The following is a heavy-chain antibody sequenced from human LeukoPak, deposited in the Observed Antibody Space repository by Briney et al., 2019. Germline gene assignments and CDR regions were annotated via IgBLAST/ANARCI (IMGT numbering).Heavy chain of an antibody. Sequence: PGGSLRLSCAASGFTFSSYWMSWVRQAPGKGLEWVANIKQDGSEKYYVDSVKGRFTISRDNAKNSLYLQMNSLRAEDTAVYYCARGDTMVRGVIKAYYYYYMDVWGKGTTVTVPS. D-gene: IGHD3-10*01. V-gene: IGHV3-7*01. CDR2: IKQDGSEK. CDR1: GFTFSSYW. J-gene: IGHJ6*03. CDR3: ARGDTMVRGVIKAYYYYYMDV.